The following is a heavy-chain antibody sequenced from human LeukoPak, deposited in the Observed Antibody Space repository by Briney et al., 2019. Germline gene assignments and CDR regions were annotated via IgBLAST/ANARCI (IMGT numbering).Heavy chain of an antibody. CDR3: ASDRHSGSYYGYFDY. CDR1: GFTFSSYW. J-gene: IGHJ4*02. Sequence: GGSLRLSCAASGFTFSSYWMTWVRQAPGKGLEWVANIKEDGGEGYYVDSVKGRFTISRDDSKNTLNLQMNSLRAEDTAVYYCASDRHSGSYYGYFDYWGQGTLVTVSS. V-gene: IGHV3-7*01. D-gene: IGHD1-26*01. CDR2: IKEDGGEG.